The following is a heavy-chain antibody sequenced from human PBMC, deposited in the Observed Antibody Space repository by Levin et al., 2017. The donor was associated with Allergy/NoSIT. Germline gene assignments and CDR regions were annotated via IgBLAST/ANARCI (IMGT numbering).Heavy chain of an antibody. V-gene: IGHV4-59*01. J-gene: IGHJ4*02. Sequence: SQTLSLTCTVSSGSFTGYYWSWIRQSPGKGLEWIGYIYNSGSTNYNPSLISRVTILTDTSKNQFSLSLTSVTAADTAVYYCGSDGLGGYWKYWGQGTLVTVSS. D-gene: IGHD3-10*01. CDR1: SGSFTGYY. CDR3: GSDGLGGYWKY. CDR2: IYNSGST.